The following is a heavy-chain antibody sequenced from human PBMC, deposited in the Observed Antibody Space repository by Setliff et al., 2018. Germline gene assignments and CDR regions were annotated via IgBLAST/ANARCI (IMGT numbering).Heavy chain of an antibody. J-gene: IGHJ4*02. V-gene: IGHV3-7*01. CDR3: ARDHIYRGGSWYDYFDS. CDR1: GFTFSSYW. D-gene: IGHD2-15*01. CDR2: IKQDGSEK. Sequence: GGSLRLSCAASGFTFSSYWMSWVRQAPGKGLEWVANIKQDGSEKYYVDSVKGRFAISRDNAENLLYLQMNSLRAEDTAVYYCARDHIYRGGSWYDYFDSWGQGTLVTVSS.